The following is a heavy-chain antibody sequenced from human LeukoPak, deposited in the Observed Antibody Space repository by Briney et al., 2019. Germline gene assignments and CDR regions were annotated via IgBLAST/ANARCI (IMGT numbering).Heavy chain of an antibody. CDR2: IWYDGSNK. D-gene: IGHD3-9*01. CDR1: GFTFSTYG. CDR3: ARDRSERYFDV. J-gene: IGHJ6*04. V-gene: IGHV3-33*01. Sequence: PGRSLRLPCAASGFTFSTYGMHWVRQAPGKGLEWVAFIWYDGSNKYYTDSVKGRFTISRDKSKNTVYLQMNSLRDEDTAVYYCARDRSERYFDVWGKGTTVSVSA.